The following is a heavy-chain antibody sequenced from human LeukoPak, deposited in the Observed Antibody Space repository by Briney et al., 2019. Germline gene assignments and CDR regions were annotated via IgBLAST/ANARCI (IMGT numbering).Heavy chain of an antibody. CDR2: IYHSGST. V-gene: IGHV4-38-2*02. CDR3: ARGAGFGELSY. J-gene: IGHJ4*02. CDR1: GYSISSGHY. Sequence: PSETLSLTCTVSGYSISSGHYWGWIRQPPGKGLEWIGSIYHSGSTYYNPSLKSRVTISVDTSKNQFSLKLSSVTAADTAVYYCARGAGFGELSYWGQGTLVTVSS. D-gene: IGHD3-10*01.